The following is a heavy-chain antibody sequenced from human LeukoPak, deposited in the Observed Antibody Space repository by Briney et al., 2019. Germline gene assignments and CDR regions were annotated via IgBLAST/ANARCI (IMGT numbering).Heavy chain of an antibody. CDR2: ISYDGSNK. Sequence: GGSLRLSCAASGFTFSSYTMHWVRQAPGKGLEWVAVISYDGSNKYYADSVQGRFTISRDNTKNSLYLQMNSLSAEDTAVYYCATWDRFDPWGQGTLVTVSS. V-gene: IGHV3-30-3*01. J-gene: IGHJ5*02. D-gene: IGHD1-26*01. CDR1: GFTFSSYT. CDR3: ATWDRFDP.